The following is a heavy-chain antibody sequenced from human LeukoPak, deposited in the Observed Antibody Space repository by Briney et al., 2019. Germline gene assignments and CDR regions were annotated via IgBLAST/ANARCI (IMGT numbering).Heavy chain of an antibody. CDR3: ARDTRITMVRGVIYYFDY. CDR1: GFTFSSYA. J-gene: IGHJ4*02. V-gene: IGHV3-30-3*01. D-gene: IGHD3-10*01. CDR2: ISYDGSNK. Sequence: GGSLRLSCAASGFTFSSYAMHWVRQAPGKGLEWVAVISYDGSNKYYADSVKGRFTISRDNSKNTLYLQMNSLRAEETAVYYCARDTRITMVRGVIYYFDYWGQGTLVTVSS.